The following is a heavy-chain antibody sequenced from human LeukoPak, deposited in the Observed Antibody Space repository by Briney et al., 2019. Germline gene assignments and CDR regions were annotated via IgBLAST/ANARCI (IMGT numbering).Heavy chain of an antibody. Sequence: TGGSLRLSCAASGFTFSSYWMSWVRQAPGKGLEWVANIKQDGSEKYYVDSVKGRFTISRDNAKNSLYLQMNSLRAEDTAVYYCARGARHYDFWSGYYTGGAAWFDPWDQGTLVTVSS. CDR3: ARGARHYDFWSGYYTGGAAWFDP. D-gene: IGHD3-3*01. CDR2: IKQDGSEK. CDR1: GFTFSSYW. V-gene: IGHV3-7*01. J-gene: IGHJ5*02.